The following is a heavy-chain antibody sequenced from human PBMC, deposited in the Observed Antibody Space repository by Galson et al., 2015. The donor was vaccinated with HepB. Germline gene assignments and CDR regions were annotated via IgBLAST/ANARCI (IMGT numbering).Heavy chain of an antibody. J-gene: IGHJ4*02. CDR3: ARVRDDSSGYYYYFDY. CDR2: IIPIFGTA. V-gene: IGHV1-69*13. D-gene: IGHD3-22*01. CDR1: GGTFSSYT. Sequence: SVKVSCKASGGTFSSYTISWVRQAPGQGLEWMGGIIPIFGTANYAQKFQGRVTITADESTSTAYMELSSLRSEDTAVYYCARVRDDSSGYYYYFDYWGQGTLVTVSS.